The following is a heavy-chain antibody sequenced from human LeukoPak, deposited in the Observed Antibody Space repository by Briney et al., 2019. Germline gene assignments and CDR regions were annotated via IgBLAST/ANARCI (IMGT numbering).Heavy chain of an antibody. J-gene: IGHJ3*02. V-gene: IGHV4-38-2*02. CDR2: IYHSGST. Sequence: SETLSLTCTVSGYSISSGYYWGWIRQPPGKGLEWIGSIYHSGSTYYNPSLKSRVTISVDTSKNQFSLKLSSVTAADTAVYYCAGDEGYCSGGSCYSKDAFDIWGQGTMVTVSS. CDR3: AGDEGYCSGGSCYSKDAFDI. CDR1: GYSISSGYY. D-gene: IGHD2-15*01.